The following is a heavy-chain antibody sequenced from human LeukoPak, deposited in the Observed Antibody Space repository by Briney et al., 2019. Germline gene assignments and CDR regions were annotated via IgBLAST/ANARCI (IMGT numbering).Heavy chain of an antibody. J-gene: IGHJ5*02. D-gene: IGHD6-19*01. CDR1: GYTFTSYG. V-gene: IGHV1-18*01. Sequence: GASVKVSCKASGYTFTSYGISWVRQAPGQGLEWMGWISAYNGNTNYAQKLQGRVTMTTDTSTSTAYMELRSLRSDDTAVYYCARDLIGYSSGTNSFDPWGQGTLVTVSS. CDR2: ISAYNGNT. CDR3: ARDLIGYSSGTNSFDP.